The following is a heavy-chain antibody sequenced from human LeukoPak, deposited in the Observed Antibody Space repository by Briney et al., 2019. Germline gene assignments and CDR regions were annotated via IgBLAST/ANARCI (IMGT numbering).Heavy chain of an antibody. CDR1: GYTFTSYA. J-gene: IGHJ4*02. CDR3: AREAATYYYDSSGYYD. CDR2: INAGSGNT. D-gene: IGHD3-22*01. V-gene: IGHV1-3*01. Sequence: ASVKVSCKASGYTFTSYAMHWVRQAPGQRLEWMGWINAGSGNTKYSQKFQGRVTITRDASASTAYMELSGLRSEDTAVYYCAREAATYYYDSSGYYDWGQGTLVTVPS.